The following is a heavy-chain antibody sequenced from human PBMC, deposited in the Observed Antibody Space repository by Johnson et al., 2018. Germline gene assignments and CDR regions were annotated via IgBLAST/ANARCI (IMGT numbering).Heavy chain of an antibody. V-gene: IGHV3-30*18. CDR1: GFTFSSYG. J-gene: IGHJ6*02. D-gene: IGHD3-10*01. CDR2: ISYDGRNQ. Sequence: QVQLVESGGGVVQPGRSLRLSCAASGFTFSSYGMHRVRQAPGKGLEWVAVISYDGRNQYYADSVKGRFTISRANSKTTLYLQMNSLRAEDTAVYYCAKEFDYYGLGSYRVDYGMDVWGQGTTVTVSS. CDR3: AKEFDYYGLGSYRVDYGMDV.